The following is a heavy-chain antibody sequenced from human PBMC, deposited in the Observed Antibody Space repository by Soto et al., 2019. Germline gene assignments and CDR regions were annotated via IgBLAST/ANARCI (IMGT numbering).Heavy chain of an antibody. J-gene: IGHJ6*02. CDR2: ISWNRGSR. D-gene: IGHD1-26*01. CDR3: ARDLGGRGTGYYYGMDV. CDR1: GFTFDDYA. V-gene: IGHV3-9*01. Sequence: EVQLVESGGGLVQPGRSLRLSCAASGFTFDDYAMHWVRQAPGKGLEWVSGISWNRGSRGYADSVKGRFTISRDTAKSSLYLQMNSLRSEDTAVYYCARDLGGRGTGYYYGMDVWGQGTTVTVSS.